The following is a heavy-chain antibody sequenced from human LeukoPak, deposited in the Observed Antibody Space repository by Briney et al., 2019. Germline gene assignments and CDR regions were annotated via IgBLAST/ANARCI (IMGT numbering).Heavy chain of an antibody. CDR1: GGPISSGSYY. CDR2: IYYSGST. J-gene: IGHJ4*02. D-gene: IGHD2-2*01. Sequence: SETLSLTCTVCGGPISSGSYYWGWIRQPPGKGLERIGSIYYSGSTYYNPSLKSRVTISVDTSKNQFSLKLSSVTAADTAVYYCARQPDIVVVQEFDYWGQGTLVTVSS. CDR3: ARQPDIVVVQEFDY. V-gene: IGHV4-39*01.